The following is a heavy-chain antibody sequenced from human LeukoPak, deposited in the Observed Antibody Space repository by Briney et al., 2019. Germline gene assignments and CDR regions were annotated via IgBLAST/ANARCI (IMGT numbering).Heavy chain of an antibody. J-gene: IGHJ5*02. CDR3: ARGPPFQSGWFLS. V-gene: IGHV3-7*01. CDR2: IKQDGSEK. D-gene: IGHD6-19*01. Sequence: GGPLRLSCSASGFTFSSYWMSWVRQAPGKGLEWVANIKQDGSEKYYVDSVKGRFTISRDNAKNSLYLQMNSLRAEDTAVYYCARGPPFQSGWFLSWGRGTLVTVSS. CDR1: GFTFSSYW.